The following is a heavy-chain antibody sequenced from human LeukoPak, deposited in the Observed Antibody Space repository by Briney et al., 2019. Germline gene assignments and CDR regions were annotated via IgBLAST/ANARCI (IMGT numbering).Heavy chain of an antibody. J-gene: IGHJ3*02. D-gene: IGHD2-2*02. V-gene: IGHV4-4*09. CDR1: GGSISSYY. CDR2: IYTSGST. Sequence: PSETLSLTCTVSGGSISSYYWSWIRQPPGKGLEWIGYIYTSGSTNYNPSLKSRVTISVDTSKNQFSLKLSSVTAADTAVYYCARFPVGYCSSTSCYTHAFDIWGQGTMVTVSS. CDR3: ARFPVGYCSSTSCYTHAFDI.